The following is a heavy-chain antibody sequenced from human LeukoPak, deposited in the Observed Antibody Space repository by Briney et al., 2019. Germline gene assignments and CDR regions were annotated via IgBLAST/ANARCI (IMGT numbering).Heavy chain of an antibody. CDR3: ARDVAYYGGNSGTGFDY. J-gene: IGHJ4*02. CDR2: INPSGGST. CDR1: GYTFTSYY. Sequence: ASVKVSCKASGYTFTSYYMHWVRQAPGQGLEWMGIINPSGGSTSYAQKFQGRVTMTRDTSTSTVYMELSSLRPEDTAVYYCARDVAYYGGNSGTGFDYWGQGTLVTVSS. V-gene: IGHV1-46*01. D-gene: IGHD4-23*01.